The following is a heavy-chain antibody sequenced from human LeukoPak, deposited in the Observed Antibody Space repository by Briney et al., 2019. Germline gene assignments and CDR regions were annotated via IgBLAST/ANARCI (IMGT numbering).Heavy chain of an antibody. D-gene: IGHD1-26*01. Sequence: SETLSLTCTVSGGSISSSSYYWGWIRQPPGKGLEWIGSIYYSGSTYYNPSLKSRVTISVDTSKNRFSLKLSSVTAADTAVYYCARVGATPYFDYWGQGTLVTVSS. J-gene: IGHJ4*02. V-gene: IGHV4-39*07. CDR2: IYYSGST. CDR1: GGSISSSSYY. CDR3: ARVGATPYFDY.